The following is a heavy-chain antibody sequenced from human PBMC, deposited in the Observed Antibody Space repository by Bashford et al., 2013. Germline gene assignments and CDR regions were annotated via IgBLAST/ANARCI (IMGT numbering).Heavy chain of an antibody. CDR1: GYTFTSYG. D-gene: IGHD1-26*01. V-gene: IGHV1-18*01. CDR2: ISAYNGNT. J-gene: IGHJ4*02. CDR3: ARDRIVGATRKRGFDY. Sequence: ASVKGLPARASGYTFTSYGISWVRQAPGQGLEWMGWISAYNGNTNYAQKLQGRVTMTTDTSTSTAYMELRSLRSDDTAVYYCARDRIVGATRKRGFDYWGQGNPGHRLL.